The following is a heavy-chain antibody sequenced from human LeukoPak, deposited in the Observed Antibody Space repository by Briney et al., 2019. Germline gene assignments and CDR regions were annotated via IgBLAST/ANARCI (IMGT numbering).Heavy chain of an antibody. CDR1: GYTFNTYG. D-gene: IGHD3-22*01. V-gene: IGHV1-18*01. CDR3: ARLNSYYYDSSGYEAFDI. CDR2: ISAYNGNT. Sequence: ASVKVSCKASGYTFNTYGISWVRQAPGQGLEWMGWISAYNGNTNYAQKLQGRVTMTTDTSTSTAYMELRSLRSDDTAVYYCARLNSYYYDSSGYEAFDIWGQGTMVTVSS. J-gene: IGHJ3*02.